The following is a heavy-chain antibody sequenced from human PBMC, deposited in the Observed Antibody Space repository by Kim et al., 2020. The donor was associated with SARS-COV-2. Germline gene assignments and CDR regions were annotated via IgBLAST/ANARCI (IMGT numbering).Heavy chain of an antibody. CDR2: IYPRDSDT. V-gene: IGHV5-51*01. CDR1: GYGFTSYW. CDR3: ARVKSVTLYNFFDS. J-gene: IGHJ5*01. Sequence: GESLKISCKGSGYGFTSYWIAWMRQMPGKGLEWMGSIYPRDSDTRYSPSFQGLVTFSADKSISTAHLQWNTLKASDTAMYYCARVKSVTLYNFFDSWGQGTLVIVSS. D-gene: IGHD3-3*01.